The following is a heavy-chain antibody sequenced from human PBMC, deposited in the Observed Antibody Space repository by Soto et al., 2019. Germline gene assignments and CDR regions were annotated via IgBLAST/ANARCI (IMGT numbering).Heavy chain of an antibody. CDR1: GASVTNYY. V-gene: IGHV4-59*02. D-gene: IGHD3-10*01. Sequence: QVQLHQSGPGLVKPSETLSLTCYVSGASVTNYYWSWIRQSPGKGLEWIGYISYGGTTNFNSSLKGRVTVSVDMSKNQFSLTLNSVTAADTAVYYCAMYYGHGQDYWGQGTLVTVTS. CDR2: ISYGGTT. CDR3: AMYYGHGQDY. J-gene: IGHJ4*02.